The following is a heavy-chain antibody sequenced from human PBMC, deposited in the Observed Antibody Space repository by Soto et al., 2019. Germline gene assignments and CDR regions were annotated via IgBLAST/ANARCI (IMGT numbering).Heavy chain of an antibody. CDR1: GYTFSGYY. J-gene: IGHJ6*02. CDR3: ARSLTEGYCTITGCYTRPLYGMDV. D-gene: IGHD2-2*02. CDR2: INPNSGGT. V-gene: IGHV1-2*02. Sequence: ASVKVSCKASGYTFSGYYIRWLRQAPGQGLEWMGWINPNSGGTNYAQKFQGRVTVTRDTPTSTAYMELSRLTSDDTAVYYCARSLTEGYCTITGCYTRPLYGMDVWGQGTTVTVSS.